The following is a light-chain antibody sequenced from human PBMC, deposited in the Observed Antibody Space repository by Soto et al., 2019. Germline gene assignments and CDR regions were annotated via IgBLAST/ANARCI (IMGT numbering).Light chain of an antibody. CDR1: QSVRSD. CDR2: GAS. CDR3: QQYKNWPRT. Sequence: IVMPQSHAPLSVSPGEKAPLSCTASQSVRSDVAWYTKKPGQAPRLLSEGASTRATGIPARFRGRVAWTEGNLTLNSLQSEDFSVDYCQQYKNWPRTFGQGTKVDIK. V-gene: IGKV3-15*01. J-gene: IGKJ1*01.